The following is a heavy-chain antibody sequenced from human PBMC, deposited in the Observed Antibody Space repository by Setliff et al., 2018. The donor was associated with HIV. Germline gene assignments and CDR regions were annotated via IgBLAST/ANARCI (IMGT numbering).Heavy chain of an antibody. D-gene: IGHD6-19*01. CDR3: ARQFTVQWLVSTYGMDG. V-gene: IGHV4-38-2*01. CDR2: IYHSGST. Sequence: SETLSLTCAVSGYSISSGYYWGWIRQPPGKGLEWIGSIYHSGSTYYNPSLKSRVTISVDTSKNQFSLNLSSVTAADTAVYYCARQFTVQWLVSTYGMDGWGQGTTVTVSS. J-gene: IGHJ6*02. CDR1: GYSISSGYY.